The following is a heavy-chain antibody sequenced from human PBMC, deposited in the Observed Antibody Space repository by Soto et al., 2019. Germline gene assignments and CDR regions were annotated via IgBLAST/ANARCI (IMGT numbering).Heavy chain of an antibody. V-gene: IGHV3-33*01. J-gene: IGHJ6*02. Sequence: QVQLVESGGGVVQPGRSLRLSCAASGFTFSSYGMHWVRQAPGKGLEWVAVIWYDGSNKYYADSVKGRFTISRDNSKKTLYLQMNSLGAEDTAVHYCARDRGYDFWSGYRQYFYYYGMDVWGQGTTVTVSS. D-gene: IGHD3-3*01. CDR1: GFTFSSYG. CDR2: IWYDGSNK. CDR3: ARDRGYDFWSGYRQYFYYYGMDV.